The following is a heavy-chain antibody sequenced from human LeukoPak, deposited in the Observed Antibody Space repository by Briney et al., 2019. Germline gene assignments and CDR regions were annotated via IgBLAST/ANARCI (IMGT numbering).Heavy chain of an antibody. CDR2: INHSGST. CDR3: ARGKQQLVRQSWFDP. J-gene: IGHJ5*02. D-gene: IGHD6-13*01. Sequence: SETLSLTCAVYGGSFSGYYWSWIRQPPGKGLEWIGEINHSGSTNYNPSLKSRVTISVDTSKNQFSLKLSSVTAADTAAYYCARGKQQLVRQSWFDPWGQGTLVTVSS. V-gene: IGHV4-34*01. CDR1: GGSFSGYY.